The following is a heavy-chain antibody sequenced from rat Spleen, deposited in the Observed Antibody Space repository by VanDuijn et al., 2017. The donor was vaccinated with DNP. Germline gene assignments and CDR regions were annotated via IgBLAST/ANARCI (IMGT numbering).Heavy chain of an antibody. D-gene: IGHD1-12*02. Sequence: EVKLVESGGGLVQPGRSLKLSCAASGFTFSDYAMAWVRQSPKKGLEWVATIIYDGSRTYYRDSVKGRFTISRENAKNTLYLQMNSLRSEDSATYYCAREGDYYDGSFVDALDAWGQGTSVTVSS. J-gene: IGHJ4*01. CDR3: AREGDYYDGSFVDALDA. CDR2: IIYDGSRT. V-gene: IGHV5S10*01. CDR1: GFTFSDYA.